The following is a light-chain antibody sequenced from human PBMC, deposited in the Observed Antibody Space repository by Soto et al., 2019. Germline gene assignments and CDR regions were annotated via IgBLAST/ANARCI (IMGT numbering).Light chain of an antibody. Sequence: DIQMTQSPSSLSASVGDTVTITCQASQDITNHLNWYQQKPGKAPNLLIYDASRLETGVPSRFSGSGSGTYFTLTISSLQPEDIATYYCQKYDDVPQFGPGTKVDF. CDR3: QKYDDVPQ. J-gene: IGKJ3*01. CDR1: QDITNH. CDR2: DAS. V-gene: IGKV1-33*01.